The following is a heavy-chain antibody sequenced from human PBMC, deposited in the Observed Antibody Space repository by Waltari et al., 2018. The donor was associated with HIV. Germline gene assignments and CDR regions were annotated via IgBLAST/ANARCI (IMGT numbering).Heavy chain of an antibody. CDR3: ARVKHFYVSREYFFDY. V-gene: IGHV2-70*01. CDR2: IDWADDK. Sequence: QVTLRESGPALVKPTQTLTLTCTFAGFSLSTTGMCVSWIRQPPGKPLEWLALIDWADDKYYSTSLRSRLTISKDTTKNQVVLKVTNLDPLDTATYYCARVKHFYVSREYFFDYWGQGILVTVSS. D-gene: IGHD3-10*02. CDR1: GFSLSTTGMC. J-gene: IGHJ4*02.